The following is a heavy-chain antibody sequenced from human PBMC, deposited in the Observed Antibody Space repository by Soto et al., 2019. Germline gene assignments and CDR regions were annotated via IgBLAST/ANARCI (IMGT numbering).Heavy chain of an antibody. CDR2: SRYTSNSYTT. V-gene: IGHV3-72*01. CDR3: VGESFYRFDY. CDR1: GFTFSDHH. D-gene: IGHD3-16*01. J-gene: IGHJ4*02. Sequence: GESLKISCAASGFTFSDHHMDWVRQAPGKGPEWVSRSRYTSNSYTTEYAASVAGRFTISRDDSKNSLYLQMNSLKTEDTAVYYCVGESFYRFDYWGQGTLVTVSS.